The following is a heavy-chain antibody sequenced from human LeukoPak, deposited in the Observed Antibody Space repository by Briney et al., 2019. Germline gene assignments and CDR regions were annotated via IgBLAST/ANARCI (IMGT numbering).Heavy chain of an antibody. Sequence: GGSLRLSCAASGFTFNDYYKSWIRQAPGKGLEWLSYINIGGTNTHYADSVKGRFTISRDNAKKSLYLEMNNLRAEDTAVYYCATDGAGFDTWGQGVLVTVSS. CDR2: INIGGTNT. J-gene: IGHJ5*02. CDR3: ATDGAGFDT. CDR1: GFTFNDYY. V-gene: IGHV3-11*01.